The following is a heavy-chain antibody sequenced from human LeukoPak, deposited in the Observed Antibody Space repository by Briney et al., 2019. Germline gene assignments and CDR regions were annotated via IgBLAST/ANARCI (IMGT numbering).Heavy chain of an antibody. CDR2: SIPIFGTA. Sequence: ASVKVSCKTSGGTLIRYPLSWVRQAPGEGLEWRGDSIPIFGTAIYAQKFQGRVTITADDATSTAYMELSSLRSEDTAVYYCARVVTPRYCSTTSCYCKGWFDRWGQGTLVTVSS. CDR1: GGTLIRYP. J-gene: IGHJ5*02. CDR3: ARVVTPRYCSTTSCYCKGWFDR. V-gene: IGHV1-69*13. D-gene: IGHD2-2*01.